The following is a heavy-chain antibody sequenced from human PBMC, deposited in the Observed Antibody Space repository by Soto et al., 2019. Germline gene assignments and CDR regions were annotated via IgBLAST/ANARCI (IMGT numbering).Heavy chain of an antibody. CDR2: IYYSGST. CDR3: ARDPAADPTDVFES. D-gene: IGHD6-25*01. Sequence: PSETLSLTCTVSGGSVSSGSHFWSWIRHPPGKGLEWIGYIYYSGSTNYNPSLKSRVALSVDTSKNQFSLKLSSVTAADTAVYYCARDPAADPTDVFESWGQGTMVTVAS. V-gene: IGHV4-61*01. CDR1: GGSVSSGSHF. J-gene: IGHJ3*02.